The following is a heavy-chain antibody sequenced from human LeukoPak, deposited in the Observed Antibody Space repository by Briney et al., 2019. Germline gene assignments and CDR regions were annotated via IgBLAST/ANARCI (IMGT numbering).Heavy chain of an antibody. CDR2: IKQDRSEK. CDR3: ARLREIPVFGVVTKSTSYFDY. Sequence: PGGSLRLSCVASGFTFSSYSMSWVRQAPGKGLELVANIKQDRSEKYYVDSVKGRFTISRDNAKNSLYLQMNSLRAEDTAVYYCARLREIPVFGVVTKSTSYFDYWGQGTLVTVSS. CDR1: GFTFSSYS. V-gene: IGHV3-7*01. J-gene: IGHJ4*02. D-gene: IGHD3-3*01.